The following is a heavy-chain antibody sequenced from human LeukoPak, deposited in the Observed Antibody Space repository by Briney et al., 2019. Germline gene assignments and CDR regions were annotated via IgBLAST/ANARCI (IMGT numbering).Heavy chain of an antibody. J-gene: IGHJ3*02. CDR2: ITYTGST. Sequence: SETLSLTCTVSGVSISNYYWTWIRQPPGKGLEWFGYITYTGSTDSNPSLKSRVTISADTSKDQFSLKLIAVTAADTAMYYCARERRDGYKDSAFDIWGQGTMVTVSS. V-gene: IGHV4-59*01. D-gene: IGHD5-24*01. CDR3: ARERRDGYKDSAFDI. CDR1: GVSISNYY.